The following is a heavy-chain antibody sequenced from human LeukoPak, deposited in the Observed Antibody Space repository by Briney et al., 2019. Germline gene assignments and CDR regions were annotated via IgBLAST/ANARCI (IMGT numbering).Heavy chain of an antibody. J-gene: IGHJ4*02. CDR3: ARTRYCSSTSCYPPDY. Sequence: ASVKVSCKASGYTFTSYDINWVRQATGQGLEWMGWMNPNSGNTGYAQKFQGRVTMTRNTSISTAYMELSSLRSEDTAVYYCARTRYCSSTSCYPPDYWGQGTLVTVSS. CDR2: MNPNSGNT. V-gene: IGHV1-8*01. CDR1: GYTFTSYD. D-gene: IGHD2-2*01.